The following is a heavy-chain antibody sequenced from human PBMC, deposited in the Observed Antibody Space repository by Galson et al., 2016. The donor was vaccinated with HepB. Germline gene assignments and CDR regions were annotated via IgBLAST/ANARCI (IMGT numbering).Heavy chain of an antibody. CDR1: GGTLIELS. CDR2: FDPEDGDT. CDR3: ARDGPRGPINIAGRPSEF. Sequence: SVKVSCKVSGGTLIELSIHWVRQAPGKGLEWMGGFDPEDGDTVYAQKFQGRVTMTRDTSTSTVYMELSSLRSEDTAVYFCARDGPRGPINIAGRPSEFWGQGTLVTVSS. V-gene: IGHV1-24*01. J-gene: IGHJ4*02. D-gene: IGHD6-6*01.